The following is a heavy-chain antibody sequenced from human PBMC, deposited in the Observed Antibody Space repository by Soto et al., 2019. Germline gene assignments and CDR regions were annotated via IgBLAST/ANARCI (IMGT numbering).Heavy chain of an antibody. CDR1: GFTFDSDA. D-gene: IGHD6-13*01. J-gene: IGHJ4*02. CDR2: ISFNGIDT. CDR3: AEDIERIRGPHHNAVGTGH. V-gene: IGHV3-30*04. Sequence: SLTLSCAASGFTFDSDAIHWVLHAPGQGLVGVAVISFNGIDTYYAHSVKGRVTISRDNSRNTVFLQMTSLRTADTAVFYCAEDIERIRGPHHNAVGTGHWGQGTLVTVSS.